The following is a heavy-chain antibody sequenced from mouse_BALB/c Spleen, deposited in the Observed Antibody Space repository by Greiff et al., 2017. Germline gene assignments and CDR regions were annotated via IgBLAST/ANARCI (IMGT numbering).Heavy chain of an antibody. CDR3: ARYVVYAMDY. J-gene: IGHJ4*01. CDR2: IYPGNGDT. V-gene: IGHV1-12*01. D-gene: IGHD1-1*02. CDR1: GYTFTSYN. Sequence: QVQLQQSGAELVKPGASVKMSCKASGYTFTSYNMHWVKQTPGQGLEWIGAIYPGNGDTSYNQKFKGKATLTADKSSSTAYMQLSSLTSEDSAVYYCARYVVYAMDYWGQGTSVTVSS.